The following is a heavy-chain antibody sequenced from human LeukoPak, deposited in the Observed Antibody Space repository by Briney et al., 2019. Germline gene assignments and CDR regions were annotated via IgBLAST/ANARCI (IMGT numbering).Heavy chain of an antibody. CDR2: IKSKTDGGTT. CDR1: GFTFSNAW. J-gene: IGHJ5*02. Sequence: GGSLRLSCAASGFTFSNAWMSWVRQAPGKGLEWVGRIKSKTDGGTTDYAAPVKGRFTISRDDSKNTLYLQMNSLKTEDTAVYYCARGSGDWSRFDPWGQGTLVTVSS. V-gene: IGHV3-15*01. D-gene: IGHD2-21*02. CDR3: ARGSGDWSRFDP.